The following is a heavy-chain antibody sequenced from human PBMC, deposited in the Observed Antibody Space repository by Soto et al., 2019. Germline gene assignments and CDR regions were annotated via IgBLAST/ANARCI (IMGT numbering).Heavy chain of an antibody. CDR2: IYTSGST. V-gene: IGHV4-4*07. CDR1: GGSISSYY. J-gene: IGHJ5*02. D-gene: IGHD3-10*01. Sequence: SETLSLTCTVSGGSISSYYWSWIRQPAGKGLEWIGRIYTSGSTNYNPSLKSRVTMSVDTSKNQFSLKLSSVTAADTAVYYCAREPGQITMVRGVITDNWFDPWGQGTPVTVSS. CDR3: AREPGQITMVRGVITDNWFDP.